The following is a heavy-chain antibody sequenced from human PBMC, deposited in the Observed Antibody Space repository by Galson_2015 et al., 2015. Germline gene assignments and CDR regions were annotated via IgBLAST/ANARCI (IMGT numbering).Heavy chain of an antibody. CDR2: INHSGST. CDR1: GGSFSGYY. D-gene: IGHD3-10*01. Sequence: LSLTCAVYGGSFSGYYWSWIRQPPGKGLEWIGEINHSGSTNYNPSLKSRVTISVDTSKNQFSLKLSSVTAADTAVYYCARGSRPPLLWFGELTSVRDNYYYYGMDVWGQGTTVTVSS. CDR3: ARGSRPPLLWFGELTSVRDNYYYYGMDV. V-gene: IGHV4-34*01. J-gene: IGHJ6*02.